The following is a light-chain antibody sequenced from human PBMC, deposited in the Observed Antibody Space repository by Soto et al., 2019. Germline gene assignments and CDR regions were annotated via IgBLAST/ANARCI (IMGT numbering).Light chain of an antibody. V-gene: IGLV2-14*01. J-gene: IGLJ2*01. Sequence: QSALTQPASVSGSPGQSITISCTGNRSDVGTYNYVSWYQQHPGKAPKLMLSEVSNRPSGISNRFSGSKSGNTASLTISGLQAEDEADYYCSSYTSSNTLVVFGGGTKLTVL. CDR2: EVS. CDR3: SSYTSSNTLVV. CDR1: RSDVGTYNY.